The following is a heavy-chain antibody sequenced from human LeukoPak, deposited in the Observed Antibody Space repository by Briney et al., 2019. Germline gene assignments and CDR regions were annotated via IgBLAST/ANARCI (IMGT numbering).Heavy chain of an antibody. V-gene: IGHV5-51*01. J-gene: IGHJ5*02. CDR3: AREYSSSLDA. Sequence: GGSLKISCKGSGYSFTSYWIGWVRQMPGKGLEWMGIIYPDDSDTRYSPSFQGQVTISADKSINTAYLQWSSLKASDTAMYFCAREYSSSLDAWGQGTQVTVSS. CDR2: IYPDDSDT. CDR1: GYSFTSYW. D-gene: IGHD6-13*01.